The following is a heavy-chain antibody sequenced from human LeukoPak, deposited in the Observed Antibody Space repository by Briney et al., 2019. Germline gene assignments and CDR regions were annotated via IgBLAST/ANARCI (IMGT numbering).Heavy chain of an antibody. Sequence: PGGSLRLSCAASGFTFSSYRMNWVRQAPGKGLEWVSYISSSSSTIYYADSVKGRFTISRDNAKNSLYLQMNSLRAEDTAVYYCARVGILAPGRIDYWGQGTLVTVSS. CDR3: ARVGILAPGRIDY. CDR2: ISSSSSTI. V-gene: IGHV3-48*01. D-gene: IGHD1-26*01. J-gene: IGHJ4*02. CDR1: GFTFSSYR.